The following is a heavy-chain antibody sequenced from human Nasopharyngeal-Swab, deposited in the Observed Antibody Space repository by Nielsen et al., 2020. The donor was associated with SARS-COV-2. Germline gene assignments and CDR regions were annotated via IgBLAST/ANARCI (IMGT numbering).Heavy chain of an antibody. D-gene: IGHD3-10*01. V-gene: IGHV3-72*01. CDR2: TRNKANTFTT. CDR1: GFTFSDHY. J-gene: IGHJ2*01. CDR3: ARVFYGSVNSRWHFDL. Sequence: GESLKISCAASGFTFSDHYMDWVRQAPGKGLEWVGRTRNKANTFTTEYAASVKVRFTVSRDDSQNSLYLQMNSLKTEDTAVYYCARVFYGSVNSRWHFDLWGRGTLVTASS.